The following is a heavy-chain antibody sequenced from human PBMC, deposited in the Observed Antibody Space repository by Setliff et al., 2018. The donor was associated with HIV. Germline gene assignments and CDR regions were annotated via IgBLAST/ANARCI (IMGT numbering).Heavy chain of an antibody. J-gene: IGHJ5*02. D-gene: IGHD2-2*01. CDR2: IYYSGSA. Sequence: SETLSLTCTVSGGSISSSSYYWGWIRQPPGKGLEWIGSIYYSGSAYYNPSLKSRVTISVDTSKNQFSLKLSSVTAADTAVYYCARLYYLVGNWFDPWGREPWSPSPQ. CDR1: GGSISSSSYY. CDR3: ARLYYLVGNWFDP. V-gene: IGHV4-39*01.